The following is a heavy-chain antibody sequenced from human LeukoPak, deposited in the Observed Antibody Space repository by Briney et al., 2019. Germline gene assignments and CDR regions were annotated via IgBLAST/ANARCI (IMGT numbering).Heavy chain of an antibody. J-gene: IGHJ5*02. D-gene: IGHD1-26*01. V-gene: IGHV3-30-3*01. CDR2: ISYDGINK. CDR3: ARGLGSYTIYEA. CDR1: GFTFSSYA. Sequence: PGGSLRLSCAASGFTFSSYAMHWVRQAPGKGLEWVAVISYDGINKYYADSVKGRFTISRDNSKNTLYLQMNSLRSEDTAVYYCARGLGSYTIYEAWGQGTLVTVSS.